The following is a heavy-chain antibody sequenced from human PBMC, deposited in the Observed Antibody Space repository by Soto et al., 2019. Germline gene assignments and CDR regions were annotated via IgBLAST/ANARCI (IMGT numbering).Heavy chain of an antibody. CDR1: GFTFSSYW. J-gene: IGHJ6*02. CDR3: AGRNAMDV. V-gene: IGHV3-7*01. Sequence: EVQLVDSGGGVVQPGGSLRLSCAASGFTFSSYWINWVRQAPGKGLERVANIKQDGSEKYYMDSVKGRFTISRDNARNLLYLQMNSLRAEDTALYYCAGRNAMDVWGQGTTVTVSS. CDR2: IKQDGSEK.